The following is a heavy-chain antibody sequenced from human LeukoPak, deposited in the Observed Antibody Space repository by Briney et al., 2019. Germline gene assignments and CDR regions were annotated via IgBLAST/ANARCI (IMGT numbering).Heavy chain of an antibody. Sequence: GGSLRLSCAASGFTFSDYCMSWIRQAPGKGLEWVSYISSSSGYTNYADSVKGRFTISRDNAKNSLYLQMNSLRAEDTAVYYCARSLLWFGENYFDYWGQGTLVTVSS. J-gene: IGHJ4*02. CDR1: GFTFSDYC. D-gene: IGHD3-10*01. CDR2: ISSSSGYT. CDR3: ARSLLWFGENYFDY. V-gene: IGHV3-11*06.